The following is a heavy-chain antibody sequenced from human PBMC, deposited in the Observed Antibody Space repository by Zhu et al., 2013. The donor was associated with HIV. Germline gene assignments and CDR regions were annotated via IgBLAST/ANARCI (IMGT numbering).Heavy chain of an antibody. D-gene: IGHD3-10*01. J-gene: IGHJ4*01. V-gene: IGHV4-34*02. CDR1: GGSFSAYY. Sequence: QVQLQQWGAGLLKPSETLSLTCAVYGGSFSAYYWSWIRQPPGKGLEWIGEINHSGSTNYNPSLESRVTISVDTSRNQFSLNLTSVTAADTAVYFCARDSPRRAGSRNFFDYWGPEPWSPSPQ. CDR2: INHSGST. CDR3: ARDSPRRAGSRNFFDY.